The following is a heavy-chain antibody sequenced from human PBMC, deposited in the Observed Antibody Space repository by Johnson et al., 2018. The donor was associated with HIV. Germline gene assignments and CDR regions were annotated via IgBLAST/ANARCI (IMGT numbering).Heavy chain of an antibody. CDR3: ASDPCTGVSCLPGAFDI. Sequence: VQLVESGGGLIQPGGSLRLSCAASGFTVSSNYMGWVRQAQGKGLEWVSVLYSGGSTYYTDSVKGRFTISRDNSKNTLYLQMNSLRAEDTAVYFCASDPCTGVSCLPGAFDIWGQGTMVTVSS. J-gene: IGHJ3*02. CDR1: GFTVSSNY. V-gene: IGHV3-53*01. D-gene: IGHD2-15*01. CDR2: LYSGGST.